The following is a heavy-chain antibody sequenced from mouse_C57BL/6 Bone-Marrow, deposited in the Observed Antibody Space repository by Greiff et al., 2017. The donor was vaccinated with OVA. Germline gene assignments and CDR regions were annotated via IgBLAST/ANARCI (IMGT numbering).Heavy chain of an antibody. CDR3: TIYYYGSRGY. V-gene: IGHV14-4*01. Sequence: VQLQQSGAELVRPGASVKLSCTASGFNIKDDYMHWVKQRPEQGLEWIGWIDPENGDTEYASKFQGKATITADTSSNTAYLQLSSLTPEDTAVYYCTIYYYGSRGYWGQGTTLTVSS. CDR2: IDPENGDT. D-gene: IGHD1-1*01. CDR1: GFNIKDDY. J-gene: IGHJ2*01.